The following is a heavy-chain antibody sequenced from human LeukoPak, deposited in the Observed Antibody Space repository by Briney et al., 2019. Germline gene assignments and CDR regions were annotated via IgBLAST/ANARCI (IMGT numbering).Heavy chain of an antibody. CDR3: ARAHYYGDFHQDYYYGMDV. V-gene: IGHV3-53*01. Sequence: GWSLRLSCAASGFTVSSNYMSWVRQAPGKGLEWVSVIYSGGSTYYADSVKGRFTISRDNSKNTLYLQMNSLRAEDTAVYYCARAHYYGDFHQDYYYGMDVWGQGTTVTVSS. CDR1: GFTVSSNY. D-gene: IGHD4-17*01. CDR2: IYSGGST. J-gene: IGHJ6*02.